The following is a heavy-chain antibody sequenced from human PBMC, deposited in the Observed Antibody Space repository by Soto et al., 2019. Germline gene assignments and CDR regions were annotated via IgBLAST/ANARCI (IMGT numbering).Heavy chain of an antibody. CDR2: IYYSGST. D-gene: IGHD2-2*01. V-gene: IGHV4-30-4*01. Sequence: PSETLSLTCTVSGGSISSGDYYWSWIRQPPGKGLEWIGYIYYSGSTYYNPSLKSRVTISVDTSKNQFSLKLSSVTAADTAVYYCARGLVPAEGWFDPWGQGTLVTVSS. CDR1: GGSISSGDYY. J-gene: IGHJ5*02. CDR3: ARGLVPAEGWFDP.